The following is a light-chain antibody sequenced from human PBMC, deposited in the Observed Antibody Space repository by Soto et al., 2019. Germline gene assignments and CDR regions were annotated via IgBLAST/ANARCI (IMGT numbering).Light chain of an antibody. V-gene: IGKV3-20*01. J-gene: IGKJ4*01. CDR2: GTS. CDR3: QQYGSLGFP. Sequence: EIVLTQSPATLSLSPGERATLSCRASRSINGTYVGWYQLQGGPARRLIIDGTSSAATVLPSWSGSSGCAEFFTLTSSILQDEVAVDYYCQQYGSLGFPFGEGTKVDIK. CDR1: RSINGTY.